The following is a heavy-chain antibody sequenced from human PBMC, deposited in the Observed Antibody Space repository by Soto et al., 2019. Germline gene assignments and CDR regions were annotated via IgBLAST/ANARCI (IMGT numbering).Heavy chain of an antibody. Sequence: GASAKASCKAPGYTFTGYYMHWVRQAPGQGLEWMGWINPNSGGTNYAQKFQGWVTMTRDTSISTAYMELSRLRSDDTAVYYCARYLDTAMVYDYWGQGTLVTVSS. J-gene: IGHJ4*02. CDR1: GYTFTGYY. D-gene: IGHD5-18*01. CDR3: ARYLDTAMVYDY. CDR2: INPNSGGT. V-gene: IGHV1-2*04.